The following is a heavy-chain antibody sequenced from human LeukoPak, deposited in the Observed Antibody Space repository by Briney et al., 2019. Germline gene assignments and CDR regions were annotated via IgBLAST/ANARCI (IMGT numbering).Heavy chain of an antibody. CDR1: GYTFTGYY. Sequence: ASVKVSCKASGYTFTGYYMHWVRQAPGQGLEWMGWINPNSGGTNYAQKFQGWVTMTRDTSISTAYMELSRLRSDDTAVYYCARVSVWFGESFDYWGQGTLVTVSS. D-gene: IGHD3-10*01. CDR2: INPNSGGT. V-gene: IGHV1-2*04. J-gene: IGHJ4*02. CDR3: ARVSVWFGESFDY.